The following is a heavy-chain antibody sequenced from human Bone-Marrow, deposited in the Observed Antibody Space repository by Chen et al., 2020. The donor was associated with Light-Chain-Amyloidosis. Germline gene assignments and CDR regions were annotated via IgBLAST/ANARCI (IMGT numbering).Heavy chain of an antibody. CDR1: GFTFRSYW. J-gene: IGHJ3*02. D-gene: IGHD2-2*01. Sequence: EVQLVESGGGLVQPGGSLRLSCVASGFTFRSYWMHWVRQAPGKGLVWVSRINTGGSSTSSADSVKGRFTISRDNAKNTLFLQMSSLRADDTAVYYCARDSDCRSTSCYPLGTFDIWGQGTMVTVSS. CDR3: ARDSDCRSTSCYPLGTFDI. CDR2: INTGGSST. V-gene: IGHV3-74*01.